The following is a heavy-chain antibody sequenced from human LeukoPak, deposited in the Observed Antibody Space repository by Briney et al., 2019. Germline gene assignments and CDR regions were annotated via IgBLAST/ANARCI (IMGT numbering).Heavy chain of an antibody. J-gene: IGHJ4*02. CDR3: AREWSSAAGYFDY. Sequence: GGSLRLSCAASGFSFSSYWMSWVRQAPGKGLVWVSRINSDGSSTSYADSVKGRFTISRDNAKNTLYLQMNSLRAEDTAVYYCAREWSSAAGYFDYWGQGTLVTVSS. D-gene: IGHD6-13*01. CDR2: INSDGSST. V-gene: IGHV3-74*01. CDR1: GFSFSSYW.